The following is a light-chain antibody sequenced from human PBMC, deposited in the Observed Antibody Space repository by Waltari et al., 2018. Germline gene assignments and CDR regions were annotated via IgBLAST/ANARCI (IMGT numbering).Light chain of an antibody. CDR2: AAS. V-gene: IGKV1-39*01. J-gene: IGKJ1*01. CDR1: QSIADS. CDR3: QQSYSAPPWT. Sequence: DIQMTQSPSSLSASIGDRIIITCRASQSIADSLNWYQQKPGKAPRLMISAASSLQSGVPSRFSGSGSGTDFTLDISSLQPEDFATKYCQQSYSAPPWTFGQGTKVEIK.